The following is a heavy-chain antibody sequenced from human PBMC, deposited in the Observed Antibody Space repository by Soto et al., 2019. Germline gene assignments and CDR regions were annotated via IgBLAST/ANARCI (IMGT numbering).Heavy chain of an antibody. V-gene: IGHV3-23*01. CDR1: GFRLSDSA. CDR2: LTVTGDSA. CDR3: AKNGCSYPACYTYYYYVDV. Sequence: EAQLLESGGGLVQPGGSLRLSCAASGFRLSDSAVIWVRQAPGKGLEWVSSLTVTGDSAFYTDSVKGRFTISRDISKSTLYLQMNSLRAEDTAVYYCAKNGCSYPACYTYYYYVDVWGRGTTVTVSS. D-gene: IGHD2-15*01. J-gene: IGHJ6*03.